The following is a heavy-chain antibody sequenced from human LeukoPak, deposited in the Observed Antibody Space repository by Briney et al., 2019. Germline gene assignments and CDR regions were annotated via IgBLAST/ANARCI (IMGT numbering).Heavy chain of an antibody. CDR1: GGSISSSRYY. D-gene: IGHD3-22*01. CDR2: IYYSGST. J-gene: IGHJ4*02. CDR3: ARSYDSSGYPGDY. V-gene: IGHV4-61*05. Sequence: PSETLSLTCTVSGGSISSSRYYWGWIRQPPGKGLEWIGYIYYSGSTNYNPSLKSRVTISVDTSKNQFSLKLSSVTAADTAVYYCARSYDSSGYPGDYWGQGTLVTVSS.